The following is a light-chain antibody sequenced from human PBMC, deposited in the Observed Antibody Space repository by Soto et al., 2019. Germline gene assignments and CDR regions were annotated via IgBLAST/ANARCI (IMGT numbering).Light chain of an antibody. CDR2: KAS. J-gene: IGKJ1*01. CDR1: QGISNY. V-gene: IGKV1-16*01. CDR3: QQYEAVVT. Sequence: DIQMTQSPSSLSASVGDRVTITCRASQGISNYLAWYQQKPGKAPKLLIYKASTLKSGVPSRFSGSGSGTDFTLTISRLEPEDVAVYYCQQYEAVVTFGQGTKVDI.